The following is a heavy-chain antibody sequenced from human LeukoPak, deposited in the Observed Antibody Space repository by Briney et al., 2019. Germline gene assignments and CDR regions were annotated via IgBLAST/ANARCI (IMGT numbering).Heavy chain of an antibody. V-gene: IGHV4-34*01. CDR3: ARKPGSCSSTSYYGHFDY. Sequence: PSETLSLTCAVYGGSFSGYYWSWIRRPPGKGLEWIGEINHSGSTNYNPSLKSRVTISVDTSKNQFSLKLSSVTAADTAVYYCARKPGSCSSTSYYGHFDYWGQGTLVTVSS. D-gene: IGHD2-2*01. CDR2: INHSGST. CDR1: GGSFSGYY. J-gene: IGHJ4*02.